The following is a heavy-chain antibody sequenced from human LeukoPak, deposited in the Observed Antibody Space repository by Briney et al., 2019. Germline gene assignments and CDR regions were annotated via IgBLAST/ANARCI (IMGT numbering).Heavy chain of an antibody. CDR3: ARNLPRLFWVGDLILGSFDY. D-gene: IGHD3-10*01. CDR1: GYTFTSYY. Sequence: ASVKVSCKASGYTFTSYYMHLVRQAPGQGLEWMGWINPKSGATSYSQKFQGSVTMTTDTSISTAYMELSSLESDDTAAYYCARNLPRLFWVGDLILGSFDYWGQGTLVTVSS. J-gene: IGHJ4*02. CDR2: INPKSGAT. V-gene: IGHV1-2*02.